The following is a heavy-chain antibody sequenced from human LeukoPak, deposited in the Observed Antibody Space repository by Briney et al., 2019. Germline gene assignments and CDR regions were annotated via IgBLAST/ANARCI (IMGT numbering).Heavy chain of an antibody. D-gene: IGHD3-3*01. CDR2: IYHSGST. Sequence: SETLSLTCAVSGGSISSSNWWSWVRQSPGKGLEWIGEIYHSGSTNYNPSLKSRVTISVDKSKNQFSLKLSSVTAADTAVYYCARVRFLEWLSLDFDYWGQGTLVTVSS. CDR1: GGSISSSNW. J-gene: IGHJ4*02. V-gene: IGHV4-4*02. CDR3: ARVRFLEWLSLDFDY.